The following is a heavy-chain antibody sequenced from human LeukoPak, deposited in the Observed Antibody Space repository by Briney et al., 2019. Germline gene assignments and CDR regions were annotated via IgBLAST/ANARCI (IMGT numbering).Heavy chain of an antibody. Sequence: SETLSLTCTVSGGSISSSYYHWAWIRQPPGKGLEWIGSIYYSGSTYYSPSLESRVTISVDTSENQFSLRLSSVTAADTAVYYCARGDIISTIDHWGQGTRVTVSS. CDR2: IYYSGST. CDR1: GGSISSSYYH. V-gene: IGHV4-39*07. J-gene: IGHJ4*02. CDR3: ARGDIISTIDH. D-gene: IGHD2-15*01.